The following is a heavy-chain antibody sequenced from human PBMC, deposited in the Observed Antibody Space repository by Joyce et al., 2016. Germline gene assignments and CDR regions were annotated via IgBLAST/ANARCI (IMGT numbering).Heavy chain of an antibody. V-gene: IGHV3-11*04. J-gene: IGHJ6*03. CDR1: GCNLSDYY. CDR3: ARGVLYFHYYSMDV. CDR2: SRRSVGIT. Sequence: QVQLVESGGGLVKPGGSLRLSCAASGCNLSDYYMRWIRQSPVKGVEWISYSRRSVGITYYAGSVKGRFTISRDNAKNSVYLEMNSLRGEDTAVYYCARGVLYFHYYSMDVWGKGTTVTVSS.